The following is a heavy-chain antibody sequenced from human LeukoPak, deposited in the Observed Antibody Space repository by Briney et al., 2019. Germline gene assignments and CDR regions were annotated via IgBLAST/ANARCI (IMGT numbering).Heavy chain of an antibody. CDR2: FDPEDGET. CDR1: GYTLTELS. Sequence: GASVKVSCKVSGYTLTELSMHWVRQAPGKGLEWMGGFDPEDGETIYAQKFQGRVTITEDTSTDTAYMELSSLRSEDTAVYYCATDLAATHDYWGQGTLVTVSS. CDR3: ATDLAATHDY. V-gene: IGHV1-24*01. D-gene: IGHD1-26*01. J-gene: IGHJ4*02.